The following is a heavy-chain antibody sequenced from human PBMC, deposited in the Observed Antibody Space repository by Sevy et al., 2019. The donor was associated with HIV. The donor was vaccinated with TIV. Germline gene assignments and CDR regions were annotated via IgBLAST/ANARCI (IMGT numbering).Heavy chain of an antibody. CDR2: ICYDGSKK. D-gene: IGHD2-2*01. Sequence: GGSLRLSCAASGFTFSSYGMHWVRRAPGKGLEWVATICYDGSKKDYADSVKGRLTISRDNSKNTLYMQMNSLRAEDTAVYFCAREGVPAAIGLDYWGQGTLVTVSS. CDR1: GFTFSSYG. J-gene: IGHJ4*02. V-gene: IGHV3-33*01. CDR3: AREGVPAAIGLDY.